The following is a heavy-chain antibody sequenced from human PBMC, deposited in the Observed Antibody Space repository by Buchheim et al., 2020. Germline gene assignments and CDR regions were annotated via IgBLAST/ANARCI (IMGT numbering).Heavy chain of an antibody. J-gene: IGHJ4*02. CDR2: INHSGST. D-gene: IGHD3-22*01. CDR1: GGSFSGYY. Sequence: QVQLQQWGAGLLKPSETLSLTCAVYGGSFSGYYWSWIRQPPGKGLEWIGEINHSGSTNYNPSLKSRVTISVDTSKNQFSLKLSSVTAADTAVYYCARSLAGVYTYDSSGYPRASRVWVIDYWGQGTL. V-gene: IGHV4-34*01. CDR3: ARSLAGVYTYDSSGYPRASRVWVIDY.